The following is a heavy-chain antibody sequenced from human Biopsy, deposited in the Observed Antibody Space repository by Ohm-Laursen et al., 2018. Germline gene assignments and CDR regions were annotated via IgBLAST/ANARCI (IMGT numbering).Heavy chain of an antibody. CDR1: GGSISGYH. V-gene: IGHV4-59*01. D-gene: IGHD2-2*01. J-gene: IGHJ4*02. Sequence: PSQTLSLTCTVSGGSISGYHWSWIRKSPGKGLEWLAYLSFTGGLTSNPSLNGRATMSLDTSKNQFSLRLIYVTAADTAVYYCARMPHFDYWGQGILVTVSS. CDR2: LSFTGGL. CDR3: ARMPHFDY.